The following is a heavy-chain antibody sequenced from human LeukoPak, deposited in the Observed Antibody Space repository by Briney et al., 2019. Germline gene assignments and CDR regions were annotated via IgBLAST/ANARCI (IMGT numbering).Heavy chain of an antibody. CDR1: GFTFDDYA. Sequence: PGRSLRLSCAASGFTFDDYAMHWVRQAPGKGLEWVSGISWNSGSIGYADSVKGRFTISRDNAKNSLYLQMNSLRAEDTALYYCAKGTTRLEWSFWFDPWGQGTLVTVSS. V-gene: IGHV3-9*01. D-gene: IGHD3-3*01. CDR3: AKGTTRLEWSFWFDP. J-gene: IGHJ5*02. CDR2: ISWNSGSI.